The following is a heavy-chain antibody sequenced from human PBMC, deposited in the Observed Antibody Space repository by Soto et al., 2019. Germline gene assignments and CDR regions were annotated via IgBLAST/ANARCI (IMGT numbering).Heavy chain of an antibody. CDR3: ARVVGLLVGTFVSFAS. CDR2: ISYSGSR. J-gene: IGHJ4*02. CDR1: GGSVSSCGYY. V-gene: IGHV4-61*08. Sequence: PSETLSLTCTDSGGSVSSCGYYWSWIRHPPGKGLDWGGYISYSGSRNYNPSLKSRVTMSVDTSKSQVSLNLSSVTASDTAWYYWARVVGLLVGTFVSFASGGRGSLVTASS. D-gene: IGHD3-16*02.